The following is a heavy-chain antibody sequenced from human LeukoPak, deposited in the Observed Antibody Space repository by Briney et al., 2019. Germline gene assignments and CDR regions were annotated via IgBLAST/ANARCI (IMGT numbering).Heavy chain of an antibody. Sequence: TGGSLRLSCAASGFTFSSYEMNWVRQAPGKGLEWISYISGSSSNIYYADSVKGRFTISRDNAKNSLYLQMNSLKAGDTAVYYCVRANGDPRGYYMDVWGKGTTVIISS. J-gene: IGHJ6*03. CDR1: GFTFSSYE. V-gene: IGHV3-48*03. CDR3: VRANGDPRGYYMDV. CDR2: ISGSSSNI. D-gene: IGHD4-17*01.